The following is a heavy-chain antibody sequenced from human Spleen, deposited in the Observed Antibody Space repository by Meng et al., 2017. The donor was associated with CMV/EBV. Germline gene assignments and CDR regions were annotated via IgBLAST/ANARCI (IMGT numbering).Heavy chain of an antibody. J-gene: IGHJ4*02. CDR1: GLTFSSYS. D-gene: IGHD1-26*01. Sequence: SFAASGLTFSSYSMNWVRQAPGKGLEWVSSISSSSSYIYYADSVKGRFTISRDNAKNSLYLQMNSLRAEDTAVYYCAREGREGAFSYWGQGTLVTVSS. V-gene: IGHV3-21*01. CDR3: AREGREGAFSY. CDR2: ISSSSSYI.